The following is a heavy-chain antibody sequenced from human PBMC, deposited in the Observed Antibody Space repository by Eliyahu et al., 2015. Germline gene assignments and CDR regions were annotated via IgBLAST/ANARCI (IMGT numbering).Heavy chain of an antibody. V-gene: IGHV1-18*01. CDR1: GYTFTSYG. Sequence: QVQLVQSGAEVKKPGASVKVSCKASGYTFTSYGISWVRQAPGQGLEWMGWISAYNGNTNYAQKLQGRVTMTTDTSTSTAYMELRSLRSDDTAVYYCARASDFKYYYDSSLWGQTMDYYYYGMDVWGQGTTVTVSS. CDR3: ARASDFKYYYDSSLWGQTMDYYYYGMDV. D-gene: IGHD3-22*01. J-gene: IGHJ6*02. CDR2: ISAYNGNT.